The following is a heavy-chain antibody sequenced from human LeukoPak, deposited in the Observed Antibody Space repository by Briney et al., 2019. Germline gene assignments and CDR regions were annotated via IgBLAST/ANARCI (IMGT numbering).Heavy chain of an antibody. D-gene: IGHD2-15*01. CDR3: AILGSELLGTAFDY. V-gene: IGHV1-18*01. Sequence: ASVKVSRKASGYTFTSYGISWVRQAPGQGLEWMGWISAYNGNTNHAQKLQGRVTMTTDTSTSTAYMELRSLRSDDTAVYYCAILGSELLGTAFDYWGQGTLVTVSS. CDR1: GYTFTSYG. J-gene: IGHJ4*02. CDR2: ISAYNGNT.